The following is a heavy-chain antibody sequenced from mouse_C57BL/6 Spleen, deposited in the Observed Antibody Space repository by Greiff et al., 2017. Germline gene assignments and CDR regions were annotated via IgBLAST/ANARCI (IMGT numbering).Heavy chain of an antibody. D-gene: IGHD1-1*01. J-gene: IGHJ4*01. V-gene: IGHV1-54*01. CDR3: ASSNYYCSSYVAMDY. Sequence: VQLQQSGAELVRPGTSVKVSCKASGYAFTNYLIEWVKQRPGQGLEWIGVINPGSGGTNYNEKFKGKATLTADKSSSTAYMQLSSLTSEDSAVYFCASSNYYCSSYVAMDYWGQGTSVTVSS. CDR2: INPGSGGT. CDR1: GYAFTNYL.